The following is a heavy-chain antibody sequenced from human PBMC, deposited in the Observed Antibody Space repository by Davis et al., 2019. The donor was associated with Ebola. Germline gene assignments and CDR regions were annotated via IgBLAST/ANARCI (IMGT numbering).Heavy chain of an antibody. D-gene: IGHD3-10*01. Sequence: ASVKVSCKASGYTFTSYAMHWVRQAPGQRLEWMGWINAGNGDTKYSQKFRYRVTITRDTSASTSYMELSSLRSEDTAVYYCARARFGMVNGMDVWGQGTTVTVSS. CDR3: ARARFGMVNGMDV. J-gene: IGHJ6*02. CDR2: INAGNGDT. CDR1: GYTFTSYA. V-gene: IGHV1-3*01.